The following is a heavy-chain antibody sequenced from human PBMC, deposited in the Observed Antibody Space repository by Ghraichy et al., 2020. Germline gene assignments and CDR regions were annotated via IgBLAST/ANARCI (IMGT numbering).Heavy chain of an antibody. D-gene: IGHD2-15*01. J-gene: IGHJ6*02. CDR3: ATVRCSGGSCYSSAIYFYDHGMDV. V-gene: IGHV3-15*01. CDR2: IKSKTDGATA. CDR1: EITFSHAW. Sequence: GGTLRLSCSTSEITFSHAWMSWVRQAPGKGLEWVGRIKSKTDGATADYATAVKGRFTISRDESENTMYLQMNSLKIEDTGVYYCATVRCSGGSCYSSAIYFYDHGMDVGGQGTTVTVS.